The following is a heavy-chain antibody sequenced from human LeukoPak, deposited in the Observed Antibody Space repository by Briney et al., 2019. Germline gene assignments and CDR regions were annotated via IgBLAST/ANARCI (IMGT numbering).Heavy chain of an antibody. CDR3: ARGSQSLGYCSGGSCRAKIFVY. CDR2: INHSGST. Sequence: SETLSLTCTVSAGSVRSDSYYWSWIRQPPGKGLEWIGEINHSGSTNYNPSLKSRVTISVDTSKNQFSLKLSSVTAADTAVYYCARGSQSLGYCSGGSCRAKIFVYWGQGTLVTVSS. V-gene: IGHV4-34*01. CDR1: AGSVRSDSYY. D-gene: IGHD2-15*01. J-gene: IGHJ4*02.